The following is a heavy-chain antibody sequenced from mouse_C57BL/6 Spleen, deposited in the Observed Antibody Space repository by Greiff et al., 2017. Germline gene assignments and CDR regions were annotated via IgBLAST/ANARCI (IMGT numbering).Heavy chain of an antibody. J-gene: IGHJ4*01. CDR1: GYTFTSYG. V-gene: IGHV1-81*01. CDR2: IYPRSGNT. D-gene: IGHD1-1*01. CDR3: SGVTTVVATN. Sequence: VQLQQSGAELARPGASVKLSCKASGYTFTSYGISWVKQRTGQGLEWIGEIYPRSGNTYYNEKFKGKATLTADKSSSTAYMELRSLTSEDSAVYFCSGVTTVVATNWGQGTSGTVSS.